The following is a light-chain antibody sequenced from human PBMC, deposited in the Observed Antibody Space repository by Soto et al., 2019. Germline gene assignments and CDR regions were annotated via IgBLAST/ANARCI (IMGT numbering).Light chain of an antibody. CDR3: QQYDGH. J-gene: IGKJ2*01. CDR2: DAS. CDR1: QSINTW. Sequence: DIRLTQSPSTVSASVGDRVTITCRASQSINTWLAWYQQKPGKAPRVLIYDASSLQSGVPSRFSGSGSGTEFTLTISSLEPDDFVTYYCQQYDGHFGQGTKLEIK. V-gene: IGKV1-5*01.